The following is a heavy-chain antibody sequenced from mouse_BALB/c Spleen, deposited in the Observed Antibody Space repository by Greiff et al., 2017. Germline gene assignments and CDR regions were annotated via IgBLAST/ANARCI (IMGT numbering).Heavy chain of an antibody. J-gene: IGHJ4*01. CDR1: GFTFSSFG. CDR2: ISSGSSTI. Sequence: EVQLVESGGGLVQPGGSRKLSCAASGFTFSSFGMHWVRQAPEKGLEWVAYISSGSSTIYYADTVKGRFTISRDNPKNTLFLQMTSLRSEDTAMYYCARSITTVVATRGYDAMDYWGQGTSVTVSS. D-gene: IGHD1-1*01. V-gene: IGHV5-17*02. CDR3: ARSITTVVATRGYDAMDY.